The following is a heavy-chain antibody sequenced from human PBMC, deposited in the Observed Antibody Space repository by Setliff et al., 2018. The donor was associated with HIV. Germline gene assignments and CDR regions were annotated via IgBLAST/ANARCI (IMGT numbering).Heavy chain of an antibody. CDR3: ASDAVSGYDWKWFDS. D-gene: IGHD5-12*01. Sequence: ASVKVSCKASGGTFIRYAFNWVRQAPGQGLEWMGVINTRGGSTSYAQKSQGRVTMTSDTSTYTVYMELSGLTSDDTAFYYCASDAVSGYDWKWFDSWGQGTLVTVSS. CDR2: INTRGGST. CDR1: GGTFIRYA. J-gene: IGHJ5*01. V-gene: IGHV1-46*01.